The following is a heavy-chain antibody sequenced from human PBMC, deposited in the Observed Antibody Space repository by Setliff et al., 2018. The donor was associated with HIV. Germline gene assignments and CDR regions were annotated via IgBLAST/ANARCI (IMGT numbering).Heavy chain of an antibody. CDR3: ARATPFVVVPAAPNYYYYMDV. Sequence: SETLSLTCAVSGASINNSTYYWGWIRQPSGKGLEWIGDIHYSGNTHYNPSLKSRVTISVDTSKNQFSLKLNSVSPTDTAVYYCARATPFVVVPAAPNYYYYMDVWGKGTTVTVSS. D-gene: IGHD2-2*01. CDR1: GASINNSTYY. V-gene: IGHV4-39*01. CDR2: IHYSGNT. J-gene: IGHJ6*03.